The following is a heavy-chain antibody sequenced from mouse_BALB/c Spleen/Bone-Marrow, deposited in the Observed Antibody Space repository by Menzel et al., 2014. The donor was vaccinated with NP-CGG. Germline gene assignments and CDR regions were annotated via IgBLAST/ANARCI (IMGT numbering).Heavy chain of an antibody. V-gene: IGHV1-80*01. CDR2: IYPGDGDT. D-gene: IGHD1-1*01. J-gene: IGHJ4*01. CDR3: ARRDGSTYYYAMDY. Sequence: QVHVKQSGAELVRPGSSVKISCKASGYAFSNYWMNWVKQRPGPGLEWIGQIYPGDGDTNYNGKFKGKATLTADESSSTAYMQLSSLTSEDSAVYFCARRDGSTYYYAMDYWGQGTSVTVSS. CDR1: GYAFSNYW.